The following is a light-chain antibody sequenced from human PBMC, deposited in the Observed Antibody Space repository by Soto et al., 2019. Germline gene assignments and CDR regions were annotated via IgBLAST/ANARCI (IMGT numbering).Light chain of an antibody. CDR3: QHYNSYSEA. CDR1: QSVSSSY. Sequence: EIVLTQSPGTLSLSPGERATLSCRASQSVSSSYLAWYQQKPGQAPRLLIYESSNRATGIAARFSGSGSGTEFTLTISSLQPDDFATYYCQHYNSYSEAFGQGTKVDIK. V-gene: IGKV3-20*01. J-gene: IGKJ1*01. CDR2: ESS.